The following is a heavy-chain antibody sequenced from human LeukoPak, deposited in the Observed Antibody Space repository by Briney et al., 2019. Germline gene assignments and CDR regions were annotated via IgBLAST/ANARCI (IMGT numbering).Heavy chain of an antibody. Sequence: GGSLRLSRAASGFTFSSYWMSWVRQAPGKGLEWVANIKQDGSEKYYVDSVKGRFTISRDNAKNSLCLQMNSLRAEDTAVYYCVRAEWDIVVVPAAAFDYWGQGTLVTVSS. CDR1: GFTFSSYW. CDR2: IKQDGSEK. D-gene: IGHD2-2*01. CDR3: VRAEWDIVVVPAAAFDY. J-gene: IGHJ4*02. V-gene: IGHV3-7*03.